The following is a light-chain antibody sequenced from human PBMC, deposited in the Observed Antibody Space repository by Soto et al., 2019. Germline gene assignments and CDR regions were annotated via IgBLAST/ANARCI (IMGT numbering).Light chain of an antibody. CDR3: QHYGSSLWT. Sequence: EIVLTQAPGTLSLSPGERATISCRASQSASSSYLAWYQQRPGHAPRLLIYGASSRATGIPDRFSGSGSGTDFTLTINRLEPGDVAVYYCQHYGSSLWTFGQGTKVDIK. J-gene: IGKJ1*01. CDR1: QSASSSY. V-gene: IGKV3-20*01. CDR2: GAS.